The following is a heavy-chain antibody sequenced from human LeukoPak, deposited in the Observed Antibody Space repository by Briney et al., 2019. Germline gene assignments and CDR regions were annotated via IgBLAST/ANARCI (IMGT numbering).Heavy chain of an antibody. J-gene: IGHJ5*02. V-gene: IGHV1-8*01. D-gene: IGHD3-9*01. CDR2: MNPNSGNT. CDR1: GYTFTSYD. Sequence: ASVKVSCMASGYTFTSYDINWVRQATGQGLEWMGWMNPNSGNTGYAQKFQGRVTMTRNTSISTAYMELSSLRSEDTAVYYCARVQGHVLRYFDWQANYNWFDPWGQGTLVTVSS. CDR3: ARVQGHVLRYFDWQANYNWFDP.